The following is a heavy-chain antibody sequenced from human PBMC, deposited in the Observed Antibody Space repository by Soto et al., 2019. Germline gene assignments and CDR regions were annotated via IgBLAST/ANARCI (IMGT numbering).Heavy chain of an antibody. CDR2: ISSSGSTI. J-gene: IGHJ4*02. CDR1: GFTFSDYY. CDR3: AKQRKVTTAVGQMSFDA. Sequence: GGSLRLSCAASGFTFSDYYMSWIRQAPGKGLEWVSYISSSGSTIYYADSVKGRFTISRDNAKNSLYLQWNSLRASDSGTYYCAKQRKVTTAVGQMSFDAWGQGTLVTVSS. V-gene: IGHV3-11*01. D-gene: IGHD3-3*01.